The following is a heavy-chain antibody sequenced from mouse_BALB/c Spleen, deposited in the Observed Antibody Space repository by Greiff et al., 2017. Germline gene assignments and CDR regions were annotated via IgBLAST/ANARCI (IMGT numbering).Heavy chain of an antibody. D-gene: IGHD1-1*01. V-gene: IGHV2-9*02. Sequence: VKLVESGPGLVAPSQSLSITCTVSGFSLTSYGVHWVRQPPGKGLEWLGVIWAGGSTNYNSALMSRLSISKDNSKSQVFLKMNSLQTDDTAMYYCARDHYYGSEGYAMDYWGQGTSVTVSA. CDR1: GFSLTSYG. J-gene: IGHJ4*01. CDR2: IWAGGST. CDR3: ARDHYYGSEGYAMDY.